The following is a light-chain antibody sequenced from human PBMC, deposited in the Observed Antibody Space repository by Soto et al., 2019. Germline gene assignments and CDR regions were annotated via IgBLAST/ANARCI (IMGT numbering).Light chain of an antibody. V-gene: IGLV2-14*03. CDR3: CSCQTSSTPNV. CDR2: DVS. CDR1: SSDIGGSNY. J-gene: IGLJ1*01. Sequence: QSVLTQPASVSGSPGQSITISCTGTSSDIGGSNYVSWYQQYPGKTPKLLIFDVSDRPSGVSNRFSGSKSGNTASLTISGLQVEDEADYYCCSCQTSSTPNVFGTGTKLTVL.